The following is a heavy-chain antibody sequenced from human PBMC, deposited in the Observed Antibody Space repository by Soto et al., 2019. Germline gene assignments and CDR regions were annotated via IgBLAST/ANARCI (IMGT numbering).Heavy chain of an antibody. D-gene: IGHD6-19*01. J-gene: IGHJ6*03. V-gene: IGHV1-69*13. CDR2: IIPIFGTA. CDR3: ARGVSPTSSGWNYYYYMDV. CDR1: GGTFSSYA. Sequence: ASVKVSCKASGGTFSSYAISWVRQAPGQGLEWMGGIIPIFGTANYAQKFQGRVTITADESTSTAYMELSSLRSEDTAVYYCARGVSPTSSGWNYYYYMDVWGKGTTVTVSS.